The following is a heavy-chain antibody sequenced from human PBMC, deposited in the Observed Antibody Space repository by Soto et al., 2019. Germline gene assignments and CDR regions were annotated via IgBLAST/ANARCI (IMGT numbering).Heavy chain of an antibody. Sequence: EVQLVESGGGLVKPGWSLRLSCAASGFTFSRYGMSWVRQAPGKGLEWVSSISMTTSYVYYADSVKGRFSISRDNAKKILYLEMYALRTEDTAVYYCARDPSEGRVGNWFESWGQGTLVTVSS. CDR2: ISMTTSYV. J-gene: IGHJ5*01. CDR1: GFTFSRYG. V-gene: IGHV3-21*01. D-gene: IGHD2-2*01. CDR3: ARDPSEGRVGNWFES.